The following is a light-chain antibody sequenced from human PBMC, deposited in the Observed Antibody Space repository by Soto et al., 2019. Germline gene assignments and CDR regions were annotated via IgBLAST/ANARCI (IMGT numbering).Light chain of an antibody. Sequence: EIVLTQSPGTLSLSPGERATLSCRASQSVSATYLACYQQKPGQAPRLLIYGASNRATGIPDRFTGSGSGTDFTLTISRLESEDFAVYFCQPYVSSPMSTFGQGTKLEIK. J-gene: IGKJ2*01. CDR2: GAS. CDR1: QSVSATY. CDR3: QPYVSSPMST. V-gene: IGKV3-20*01.